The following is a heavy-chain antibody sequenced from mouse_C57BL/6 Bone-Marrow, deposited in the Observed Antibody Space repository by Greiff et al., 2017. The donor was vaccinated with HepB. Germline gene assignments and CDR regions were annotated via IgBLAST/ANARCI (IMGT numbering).Heavy chain of an antibody. J-gene: IGHJ3*01. CDR1: GYTFTSYG. D-gene: IGHD1-1*01. CDR2: IYPRSGNT. CDR3: ARYYYGSSPWFAY. Sequence: QVQLQQSGAELARPGASVKLSCKASGYTFTSYGISWVKQRTGQGLEWIGEIYPRSGNTYYNEKFKGKATLTADKSSSTAYMELRSLTSEDSAVYFGARYYYGSSPWFAYWGQGTLVTVSA. V-gene: IGHV1-81*01.